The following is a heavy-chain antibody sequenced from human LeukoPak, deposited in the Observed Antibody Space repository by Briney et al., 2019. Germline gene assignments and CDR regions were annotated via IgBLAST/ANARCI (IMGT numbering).Heavy chain of an antibody. V-gene: IGHV5-10-1*01. J-gene: IGHJ5*02. D-gene: IGHD6-19*01. CDR2: IDPSDSYT. CDR3: ATQSSGWNNWFDP. Sequence: GESLKISCKGSGYSFTSYWISWVRQMPGKGLEWMGSIDPSDSYTNYSPSFQGHVTISADKSISTAYLQWSSLKASDTAMYYCATQSSGWNNWFDPWGQGTLVTASS. CDR1: GYSFTSYW.